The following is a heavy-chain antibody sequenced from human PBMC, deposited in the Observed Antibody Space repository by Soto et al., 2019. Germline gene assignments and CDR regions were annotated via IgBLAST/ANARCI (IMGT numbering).Heavy chain of an antibody. V-gene: IGHV3-9*01. J-gene: IGHJ6*03. CDR1: GFTFDAYA. CDR2: ISWNSGSI. D-gene: IGHD6-19*01. Sequence: EVQLVESGGGLVQPGRSLRLSCAASGFTFDAYAMHWVRQTPGKGLEWVSGISWNSGSIGYADSVKGRFTISRDNAKNSLYLQMNSLRAEDTALYYCAKDRTVAGYYYYYYMDVWGKGTTVTVSS. CDR3: AKDRTVAGYYYYYYMDV.